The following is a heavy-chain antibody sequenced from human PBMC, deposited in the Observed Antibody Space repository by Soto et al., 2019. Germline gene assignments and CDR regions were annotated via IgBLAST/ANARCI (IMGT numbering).Heavy chain of an antibody. Sequence: QEQLVESGGGVVQPGGSLRLSCEASGFSFSYYGLHWVRQAPGKGLEWVALVWYDGSRTYYSDSVKGRFTISRDNFKKTVDLQMNGLRVEDTALYYCARGTSHYHYYMDVWGEGTTVTVSS. CDR2: VWYDGSRT. J-gene: IGHJ6*03. V-gene: IGHV3-33*01. CDR1: GFSFSYYG. D-gene: IGHD3-16*01. CDR3: ARGTSHYHYYMDV.